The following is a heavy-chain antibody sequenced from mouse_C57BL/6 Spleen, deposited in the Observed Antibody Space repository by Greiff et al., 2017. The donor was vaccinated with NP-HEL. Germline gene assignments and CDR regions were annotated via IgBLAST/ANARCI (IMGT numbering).Heavy chain of an antibody. CDR1: GYTFTSYW. Sequence: QVHVKQPGAELVMPGASVKLSCKASGYTFTSYWMHWVKQRPGQGLEWIGEIDPSDSYTNYNQKFKGKSTLTVDKSSSTAYMQLSSLTSEDSAVYYCARERGNYVGADYWGQGTTLTVSS. V-gene: IGHV1-69*01. CDR3: ARERGNYVGADY. CDR2: IDPSDSYT. J-gene: IGHJ2*01. D-gene: IGHD2-1*01.